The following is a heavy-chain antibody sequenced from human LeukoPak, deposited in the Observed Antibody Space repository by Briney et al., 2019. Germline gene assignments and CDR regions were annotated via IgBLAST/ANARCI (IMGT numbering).Heavy chain of an antibody. J-gene: IGHJ5*02. D-gene: IGHD6-6*01. CDR2: IYPGDSDT. Sequence: AESLHISCHGSRYXFTYYWIGWVRPMPGKGLEWMGIIYPGDSDTRYSPSFQGQVTISADKSITTAYLQCNSLNASPTARSYCSRHLGRISISSPFGSWGQGTLVTVSS. V-gene: IGHV5-51*01. CDR3: SRHLGRISISSPFGS. CDR1: RYXFTYYW.